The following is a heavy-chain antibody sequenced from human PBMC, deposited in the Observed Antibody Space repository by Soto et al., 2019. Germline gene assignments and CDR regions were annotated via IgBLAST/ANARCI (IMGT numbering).Heavy chain of an antibody. J-gene: IGHJ3*02. CDR2: INAGNGNT. V-gene: IGHV1-3*01. D-gene: IGHD3-3*01. CDR3: ARDVPAPYYDFCSGSDAFDI. Sequence: GASVKVSCKASGYTFTSYAMHWVRQAPGQRLEWMGWINAGNGNTKYSQKFQGRVTITRDTSASTAYMELSSLRSEDTAVYYCARDVPAPYYDFCSGSDAFDIWGQGTMVTV. CDR1: GYTFTSYA.